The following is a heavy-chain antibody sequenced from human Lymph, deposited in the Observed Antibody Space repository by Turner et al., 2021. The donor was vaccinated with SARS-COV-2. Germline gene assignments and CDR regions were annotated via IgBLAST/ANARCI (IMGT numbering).Heavy chain of an antibody. CDR1: GFTFRSYE. CDR2: ISSSGGTI. Sequence: EVQLVEFGGGLVQPGGSVTSPCAASGFTFRSYEMNWVRQGPGKGLEWISYISSSGGTIYYADSLKGRVTNSRDNAKNSLYLQMNSLRAEDKAVYYCARDQYYDSSGYYFFRASYFDLWGRGTLVTVSS. J-gene: IGHJ2*01. CDR3: ARDQYYDSSGYYFFRASYFDL. V-gene: IGHV3-48*03. D-gene: IGHD3-22*01.